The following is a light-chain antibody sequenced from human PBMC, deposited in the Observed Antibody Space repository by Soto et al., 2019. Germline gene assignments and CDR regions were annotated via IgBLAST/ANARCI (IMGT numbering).Light chain of an antibody. J-gene: IGLJ1*01. Sequence: QSALTQPPSVSGSPGQSITISCTGTSSDVGSYNLVSWYQQHPGKAPKLMIYEGSKRPSGVSNRFSGSKSGNTASLTISGLQAEDEADYYCCSCAGSINRDVFGTGTKVTVL. CDR1: SSDVGSYNL. CDR2: EGS. CDR3: CSCAGSINRDV. V-gene: IGLV2-23*01.